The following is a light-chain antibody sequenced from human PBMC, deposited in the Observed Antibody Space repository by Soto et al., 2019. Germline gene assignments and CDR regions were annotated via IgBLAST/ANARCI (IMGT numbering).Light chain of an antibody. CDR2: AAS. V-gene: IGKV1-39*01. CDR3: QQSYNIPRAT. Sequence: DIQMTQSPSSLSASVGDRVTITCRASQSISIYLNWYQQKPGKAPKVLIYAASSLQSGVPPRFSGSGSGTDFTLTISSLQPEDFATYFCQQSYNIPRATFDQGTKVEIK. J-gene: IGKJ1*01. CDR1: QSISIY.